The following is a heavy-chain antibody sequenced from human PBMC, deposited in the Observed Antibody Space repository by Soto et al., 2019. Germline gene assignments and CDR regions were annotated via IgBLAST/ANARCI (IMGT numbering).Heavy chain of an antibody. J-gene: IGHJ4*02. CDR3: ARRCSGGSCYGVYFDY. CDR1: GGSISSGDYY. V-gene: IGHV4-30-4*01. Sequence: QVQLQESGPGLVKPSQTLSLTCTVSGGSISSGDYYWSWIRQPPGKGLEWIGYIYYSGSTYYNPSLKSRVTISGDTSKNQFSLKLSSVTAADTAVYYCARRCSGGSCYGVYFDYWGQGTLVTVSS. CDR2: IYYSGST. D-gene: IGHD2-15*01.